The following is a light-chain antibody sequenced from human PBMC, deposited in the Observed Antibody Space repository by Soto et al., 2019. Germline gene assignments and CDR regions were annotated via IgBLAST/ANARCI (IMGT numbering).Light chain of an antibody. Sequence: EIVLRQSPGTLSLSPGERATLSCRASQRVSSSYLAWYQQKPGQAPRLLIYGASSRATGIPDRFSGSGSGTDFTLTISRLEPEDFAVYYCQQYGSSPLFGQGTRLEIK. V-gene: IGKV3-20*01. CDR1: QRVSSSY. CDR3: QQYGSSPL. J-gene: IGKJ5*01. CDR2: GAS.